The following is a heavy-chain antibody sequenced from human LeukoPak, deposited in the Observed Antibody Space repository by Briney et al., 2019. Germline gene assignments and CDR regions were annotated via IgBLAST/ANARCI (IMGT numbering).Heavy chain of an antibody. Sequence: PSETLSLTCTVSGGSIGDYYWSWIREPPGKGLEWIGYLYYSRNTNYSPSLKSRVTISADTSKNQVYLKLRSVTAADTAVYYCVRDLWGAGDTQYWGQGTQVIVSS. CDR2: LYYSRNT. CDR3: VRDLWGAGDTQY. J-gene: IGHJ4*02. CDR1: GGSIGDYY. D-gene: IGHD7-27*01. V-gene: IGHV4-59*01.